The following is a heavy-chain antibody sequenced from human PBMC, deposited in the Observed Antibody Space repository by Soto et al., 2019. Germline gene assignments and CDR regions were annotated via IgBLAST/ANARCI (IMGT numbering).Heavy chain of an antibody. J-gene: IGHJ6*02. CDR1: GFTFSSYG. D-gene: IGHD6-13*01. Sequence: QVQLVESGGGVVQPGRSLRLSCAASGFTFSSYGMHWVRQAPGKGLEWVAVIWYDGSNKYYADSVKGRFTISRDNSKNTLYLQMNSLRAEDTAVYYCARGVKDPGIAAFPVFLSYYYYYGMDVWGQGTTVTVSS. V-gene: IGHV3-33*01. CDR2: IWYDGSNK. CDR3: ARGVKDPGIAAFPVFLSYYYYYGMDV.